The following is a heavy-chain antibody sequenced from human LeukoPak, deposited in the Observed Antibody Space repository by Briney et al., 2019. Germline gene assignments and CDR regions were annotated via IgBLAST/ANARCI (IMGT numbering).Heavy chain of an antibody. D-gene: IGHD3-22*01. CDR2: ISAYNGNT. J-gene: IGHJ4*02. V-gene: IGHV1-18*01. CDR3: ARTSYYDSSGYIAY. CDR1: GYTLTSYG. Sequence: ASVKVSCKASGYTLTSYGISWVRQAPGQGLEWMGWISAYNGNTNYAQKLQGRVTMTTDTSTSTAYMELRSLRSDDTAVYYCARTSYYDSSGYIAYWGQGTQVTVSS.